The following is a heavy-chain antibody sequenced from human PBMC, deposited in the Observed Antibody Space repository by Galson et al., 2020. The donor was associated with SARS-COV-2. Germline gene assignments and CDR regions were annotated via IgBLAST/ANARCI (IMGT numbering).Heavy chain of an antibody. CDR1: GFTYRSYA. Sequence: GGSLRLSCVGSGFTYRSYAMNWVRQAPGRGLEWVAGLSASGDTTYHAESVRGRFTISRDNSKNTLYLQMDDLRADDTAVYYCAKEAFSYSYWGSEARGLDVWGQGTKVTVSS. CDR2: LSASGDTT. J-gene: IGHJ3*01. V-gene: IGHV3-23*01. D-gene: IGHD3-16*02. CDR3: AKEAFSYSYWGSEARGLDV.